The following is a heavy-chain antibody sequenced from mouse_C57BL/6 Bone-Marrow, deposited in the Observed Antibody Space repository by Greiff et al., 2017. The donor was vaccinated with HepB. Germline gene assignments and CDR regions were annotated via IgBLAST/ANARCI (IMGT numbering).Heavy chain of an antibody. V-gene: IGHV3-6*01. Sequence: VQLQESGPGLVKPSQSLSLTCSVTGYSITSGYYWNWIRQFPGNKLEWMGYISYDGSNNYNPSLKNRISITRDTSKNQFFLKLNSVTTEDTATYYCATPRDYWGQGTSVTVSS. CDR1: GYSITSGYY. CDR2: ISYDGSN. CDR3: ATPRDY. J-gene: IGHJ4*01.